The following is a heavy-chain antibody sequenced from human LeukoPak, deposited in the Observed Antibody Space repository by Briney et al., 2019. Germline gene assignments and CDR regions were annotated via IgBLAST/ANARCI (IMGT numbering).Heavy chain of an antibody. V-gene: IGHV4-39*01. J-gene: IGHJ4*02. D-gene: IGHD4-17*01. CDR1: GGSISSSSYY. Sequence: SETLSLTCIVSGGSISSSSYYWGWIRQPPGKGLEWIGSIYYSGSTYYNPSLKSRVTISVDTSKNQFSLKLSSVTAADTAVYYCARPWTTVTTGFYYWGQGTLVTVSS. CDR3: ARPWTTVTTGFYY. CDR2: IYYSGST.